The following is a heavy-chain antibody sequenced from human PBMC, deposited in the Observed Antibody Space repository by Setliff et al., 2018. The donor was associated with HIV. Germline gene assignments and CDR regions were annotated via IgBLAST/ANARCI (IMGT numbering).Heavy chain of an antibody. D-gene: IGHD1-1*01. CDR3: ARDGRLERGRSYAFDI. V-gene: IGHV4-4*07. Sequence: PSETLSLTCTVSGGSISSYYWSWIRQPAGKGLEWIGRIYTSGSTIYNPSLKSRVTMSVDTSKNQFSLKLSSVTAADTAVYYCARDGRLERGRSYAFDIWGQGTMVTVSS. CDR1: GGSISSYY. J-gene: IGHJ3*02. CDR2: IYTSGST.